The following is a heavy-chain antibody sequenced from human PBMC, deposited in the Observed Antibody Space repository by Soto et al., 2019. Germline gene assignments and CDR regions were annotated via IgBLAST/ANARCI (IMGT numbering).Heavy chain of an antibody. V-gene: IGHV3-72*01. CDR1: GFTVSDHY. J-gene: IGHJ6*02. D-gene: IGHD6-25*01. Sequence: EVQLVESGGGLVQPGGSLRLSCVASGFTVSDHYMDWVRQAPGKGLEWVGRTRNKANSYTTEYAASVKGRFTISRDDSKISVYLQMNSLKTEDTAVYYCARTRAAGVDYGMDVWGQGTTVTVSS. CDR3: ARTRAAGVDYGMDV. CDR2: TRNKANSYTT.